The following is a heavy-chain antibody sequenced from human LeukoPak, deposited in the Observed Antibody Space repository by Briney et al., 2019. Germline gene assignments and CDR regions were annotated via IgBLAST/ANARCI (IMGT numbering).Heavy chain of an antibody. CDR1: GFTVSSNY. J-gene: IGHJ4*02. D-gene: IGHD3-22*01. CDR2: IYSGGRT. Sequence: GGSLRLSCAASGFTVSSNYMSWVRQAPGKGLEWVSVIYSGGRTYYADSVKGRFTISRDNSKNTLYLQMNSLRAEDTAVYYCARGEYYYDRPFDYWGQGTLVTVSS. V-gene: IGHV3-53*01. CDR3: ARGEYYYDRPFDY.